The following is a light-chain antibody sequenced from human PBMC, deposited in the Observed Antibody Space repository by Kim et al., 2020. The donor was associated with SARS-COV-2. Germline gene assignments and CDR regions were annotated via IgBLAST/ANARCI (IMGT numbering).Light chain of an antibody. CDR1: SGHSSYI. CDR3: ETWDSNPWV. V-gene: IGLV4-60*03. Sequence: VKLTCTLSSGHSSYIIAWHQQQPGKAPRYLMKLEGSGSYNKGSGVPDRFSGSSSGADRYLTISNLQSEDEADYYCETWDSNPWVFGGGTQLTVL. CDR2: LEGSGSY. J-gene: IGLJ3*02.